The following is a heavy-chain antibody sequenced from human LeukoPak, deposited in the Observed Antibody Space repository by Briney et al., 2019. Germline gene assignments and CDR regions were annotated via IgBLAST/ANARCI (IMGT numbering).Heavy chain of an antibody. CDR2: FDPEDGET. D-gene: IGHD4-11*01. V-gene: IGHV1-24*01. CDR1: GYTLTELS. Sequence: ASVKVSCKVSGYTLTELSMHWVRQAPGKGLEWMGGFDPEDGETIYAQKFQGRVTMTEDTSTDAAYMELSSLRSEDTAVYYCATYYWIDYSNYYYFDYWGQGTLVTVSS. CDR3: ATYYWIDYSNYYYFDY. J-gene: IGHJ4*02.